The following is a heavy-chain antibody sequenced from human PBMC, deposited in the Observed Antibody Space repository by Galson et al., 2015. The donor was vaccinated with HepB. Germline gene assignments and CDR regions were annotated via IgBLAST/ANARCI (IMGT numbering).Heavy chain of an antibody. J-gene: IGHJ4*02. CDR1: GYTFTSYY. D-gene: IGHD6-13*01. CDR3: ARDRGFSLTRSSWYFDY. CDR2: INPSGGST. V-gene: IGHV1-46*03. Sequence: SVKVSCKASGYTFTSYYMNWVRQAPGQGLEWMGIINPSGGSTSYAQKFQGRVTMTRDKSTSTVYMELSSLRSEDTAVYYCARDRGFSLTRSSWYFDYWVQGTLVTVSS.